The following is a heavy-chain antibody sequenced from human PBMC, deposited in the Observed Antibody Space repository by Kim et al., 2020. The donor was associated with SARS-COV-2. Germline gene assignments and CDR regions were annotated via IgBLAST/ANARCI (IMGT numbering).Heavy chain of an antibody. Sequence: GGSLRLSCAASGFTFSSYTMSWVRQAPGKGLEWVSVIYSGGSSTYYADSVKGRFTISRDNSKNTLYLQMNSLRAEDTAVYYCAKWAGYGTVTTGEGYDYWGQGTLVTVSS. D-gene: IGHD4-4*01. V-gene: IGHV3-23*03. CDR3: AKWAGYGTVTTGEGYDY. CDR1: GFTFSSYT. CDR2: IYSGGSST. J-gene: IGHJ4*02.